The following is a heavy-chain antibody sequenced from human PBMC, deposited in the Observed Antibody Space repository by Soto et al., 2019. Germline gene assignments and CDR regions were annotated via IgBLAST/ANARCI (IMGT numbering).Heavy chain of an antibody. CDR2: ISSSGGST. J-gene: IGHJ3*02. D-gene: IGHD3-22*01. V-gene: IGHV3-23*01. CDR3: AKGSTRIVVVISDAFDI. Sequence: EVQLLESGGGLVQPGGSLRLSCAASGFTFSSYAMSWVRQAPGKGLECVSTISSSGGSTYYADSVKGRFTISRDNSKNTLYLQMNSLRAEDTAVYYCAKGSTRIVVVISDAFDIWGQGTMVTVSS. CDR1: GFTFSSYA.